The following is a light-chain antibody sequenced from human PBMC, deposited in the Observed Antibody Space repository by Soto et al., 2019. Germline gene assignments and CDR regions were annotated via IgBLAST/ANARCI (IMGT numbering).Light chain of an antibody. Sequence: QLVLTQPPSVSGAPGQRVTISCTGGSSNIGAGYDVHWYQHLPGTAPKLLIYGNTNRPSGVPDRISGSKSGTSASLAITGLQAEDEADYYCQSYDSSLSGVVFGGGTKLTVL. J-gene: IGLJ3*02. CDR2: GNT. CDR1: SSNIGAGYD. V-gene: IGLV1-40*01. CDR3: QSYDSSLSGVV.